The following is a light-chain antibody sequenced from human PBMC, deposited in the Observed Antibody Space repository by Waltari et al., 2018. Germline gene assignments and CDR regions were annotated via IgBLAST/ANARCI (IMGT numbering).Light chain of an antibody. Sequence: ENVLTQSPGTLSLSPGERATLSCRASQSIGNNYLAWYQQKPGQAPRLLIYAASIRATGIPDRFSGSGSGTDFTLTISRLEPEDFAVFYCHQYDRSPWTFGQWTKVEF. CDR3: HQYDRSPWT. CDR1: QSIGNNY. V-gene: IGKV3-20*01. CDR2: AAS. J-gene: IGKJ1*01.